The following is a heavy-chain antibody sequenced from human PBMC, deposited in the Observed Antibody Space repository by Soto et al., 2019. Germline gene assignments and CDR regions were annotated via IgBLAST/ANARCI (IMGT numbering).Heavy chain of an antibody. V-gene: IGHV1-8*01. CDR1: GYTFTSYD. CDR3: ARGGSSVGRITMVRGVIMPSVYYYYYMDV. D-gene: IGHD3-10*01. CDR2: MNPNSGNT. Sequence: QVQLVQSGAEVKKPGASVKVSCKASGYTFTSYDINWVRQATGQGLEWMGWMNPNSGNTGYAQKFQGRVTMTRNTSISTAYMELSSLRSEDTAVYYCARGGSSVGRITMVRGVIMPSVYYYYYMDVWGKGTTVTVSS. J-gene: IGHJ6*03.